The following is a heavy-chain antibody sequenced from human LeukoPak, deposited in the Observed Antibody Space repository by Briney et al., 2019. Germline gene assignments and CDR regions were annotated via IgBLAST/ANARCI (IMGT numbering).Heavy chain of an antibody. CDR1: GGSISSYY. D-gene: IGHD1-20*01. J-gene: IGHJ3*02. CDR3: AREGRITGTFDAFDI. Sequence: SETLSLTCTVSGGSISSYYWSWIRQPAGKGLEWIGRIYTSGSTNYNPSLKSRVTISVDTSKNQFSLKLSSVTAADTAVYYCAREGRITGTFDAFDIWGQGTMVTVSS. V-gene: IGHV4-4*07. CDR2: IYTSGST.